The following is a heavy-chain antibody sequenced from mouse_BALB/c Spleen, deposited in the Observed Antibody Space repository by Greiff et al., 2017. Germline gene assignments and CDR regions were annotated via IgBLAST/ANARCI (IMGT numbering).Heavy chain of an antibody. Sequence: EVQLVESGGGLVKPGGSLKLSCAASGFTFSSYAMSWVRQTPEKRLEWVASISSGGSTYYPDSVKGRFTISRDNARNILYLQMSSLRSEDTAMYYCARGDYDDYYAMDYWGQGTSVTVSS. CDR3: ARGDYDDYYAMDY. J-gene: IGHJ4*01. D-gene: IGHD2-4*01. CDR1: GFTFSSYA. V-gene: IGHV5-6-5*01. CDR2: ISSGGST.